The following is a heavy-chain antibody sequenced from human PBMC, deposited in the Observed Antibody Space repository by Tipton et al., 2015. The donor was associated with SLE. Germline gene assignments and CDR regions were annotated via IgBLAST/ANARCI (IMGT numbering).Heavy chain of an antibody. CDR3: AKDRDGIAASWFDP. CDR2: ISAYNGNT. J-gene: IGHJ5*02. D-gene: IGHD6-25*01. CDR1: GYTFTSYG. V-gene: IGHV1-18*01. Sequence: QVQLVQSGAEVKKPGASVKVSCKASGYTFTSYGISWVRQAPGQGLEWLGWISAYNGNTNHAQKLHGRVSMTRDTSTGTAYVALSSLRSEDTAIYYCAKDRDGIAASWFDPWGQGTLVTVSS.